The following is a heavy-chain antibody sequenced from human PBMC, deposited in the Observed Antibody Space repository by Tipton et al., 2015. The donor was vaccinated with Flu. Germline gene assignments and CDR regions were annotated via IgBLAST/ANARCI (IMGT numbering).Heavy chain of an antibody. J-gene: IGHJ4*02. Sequence: TLSLTCAVSGYSISRGYYWAWIRQPPGKGLEWIGSIYHNGDIHFNPSLKSRVSISVDTSNNRFSLNLTSVTAADTAVYYCARAEIWDFDYWGQGTLVTVSS. CDR3: ARAEIWDFDY. D-gene: IGHD2/OR15-2a*01. CDR1: GYSISRGYY. V-gene: IGHV4-38-2*01. CDR2: IYHNGDI.